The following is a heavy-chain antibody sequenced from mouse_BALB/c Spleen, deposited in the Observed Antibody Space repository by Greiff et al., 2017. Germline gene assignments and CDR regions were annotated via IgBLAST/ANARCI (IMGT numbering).Heavy chain of an antibody. D-gene: IGHD2-1*01. CDR1: GFAFSSYD. Sequence: DVKLVESGGGLVKPGGSLKLSCAASGFAFSSYDMSWVRQTPEKRLEWVAYISSGGGSTYYPDTVKGRFTISRDNAKNTLYLQMSSLKSEDTAMYYCASLYGNLYYFDYWGQGTTLTVSS. CDR3: ASLYGNLYYFDY. V-gene: IGHV5-12-1*01. J-gene: IGHJ2*01. CDR2: ISSGGGST.